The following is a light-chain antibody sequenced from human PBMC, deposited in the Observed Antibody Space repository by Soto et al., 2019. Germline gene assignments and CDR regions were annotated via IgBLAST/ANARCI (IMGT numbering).Light chain of an antibody. V-gene: IGKV4-1*01. CDR1: QSVLYNSNNKNY. CDR2: WAS. J-gene: IGKJ1*01. CDR3: QQYYSPLT. Sequence: DIVMTQSPDSLAVSLGERATINCKSSQSVLYNSNNKNYLAWYQQKPGQPPKLLIYWASTRESGVPDRFSGSGSGTDFTLTISSLQAEDVAVYYCQQYYSPLTFGQGTKVEIK.